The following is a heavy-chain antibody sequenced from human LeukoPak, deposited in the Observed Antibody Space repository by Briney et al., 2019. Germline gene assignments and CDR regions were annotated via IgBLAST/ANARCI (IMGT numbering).Heavy chain of an antibody. CDR1: GYTFTSYY. CDR2: INPISGGT. D-gene: IGHD6-6*01. J-gene: IGHJ3*02. Sequence: GASVKVSCKASGYTFTSYYMHWVRQAPGQGLEWMGWINPISGGTHYAQIFQGRVTMTRDTSISTAYMELSRLRSDDTAVYYCARRIAGRLVNDAFDIWGQGTMVTVSS. CDR3: ARRIAGRLVNDAFDI. V-gene: IGHV1-2*02.